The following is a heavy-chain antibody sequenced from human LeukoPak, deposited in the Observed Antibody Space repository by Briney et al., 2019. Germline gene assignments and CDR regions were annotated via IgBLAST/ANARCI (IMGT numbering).Heavy chain of an antibody. D-gene: IGHD3-10*01. J-gene: IGHJ4*02. V-gene: IGHV4-34*01. Sequence: SETLSLTCAVYGGSFSGYYWSWIRQPPGKGLEWIGEINHSGSTNYNPSLKSRVTISVDTSRNQFSLKLSSVTAADTAVYYCARGRYGSALDYWGQGTLVTVSS. CDR2: INHSGST. CDR3: ARGRYGSALDY. CDR1: GGSFSGYY.